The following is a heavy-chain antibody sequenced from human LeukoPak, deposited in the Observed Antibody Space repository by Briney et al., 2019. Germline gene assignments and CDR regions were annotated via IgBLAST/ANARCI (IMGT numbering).Heavy chain of an antibody. V-gene: IGHV3-23*01. CDR3: AKRYCSSTTCYWVAFDI. CDR1: GFTFSSYA. D-gene: IGHD2-2*01. Sequence: GGSLRLSCEASGFTFSSYAMSWVRQAPGKGLEWVSAITGGGDSTYYADSVKGRFTISRDNSKNTLYLQMNSLRAEDTATYYCAKRYCSSTTCYWVAFDIWGQGTMVTVSS. J-gene: IGHJ3*02. CDR2: ITGGGDST.